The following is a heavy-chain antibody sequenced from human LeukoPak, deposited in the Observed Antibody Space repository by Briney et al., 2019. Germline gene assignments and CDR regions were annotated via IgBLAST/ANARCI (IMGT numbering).Heavy chain of an antibody. V-gene: IGHV3-49*04. Sequence: GGSLRLSCAASGFTFGVYAMSWVRQAPGKGLEWVGFIRSKVYGGTTENAASVKGRFTISRDDSKSIVYLQMNSLKTEDTAVYLCTRESNYFGSGAPRYYFDYWGQGTLVTVSS. J-gene: IGHJ4*02. CDR1: GFTFGVYA. D-gene: IGHD3-10*01. CDR2: IRSKVYGGTT. CDR3: TRESNYFGSGAPRYYFDY.